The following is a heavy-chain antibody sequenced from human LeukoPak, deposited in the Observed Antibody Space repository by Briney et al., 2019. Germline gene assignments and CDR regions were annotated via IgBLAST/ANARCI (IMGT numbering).Heavy chain of an antibody. J-gene: IGHJ4*02. CDR1: GFTFSSYA. V-gene: IGHV3-64D*06. CDR2: ISSNGGST. D-gene: IGHD3-16*02. Sequence: GGSLRLSCSASGFTFSSYAMHWVRQAPGKGLESVSAISSNGGSTYYADSVKGRFTISRDNSKNTLYLQMSSLRAEGTAVYYCVKAPGPDYVWGSYRRHYTTPFDYWGQGTLVTVSS. CDR3: VKAPGPDYVWGSYRRHYTTPFDY.